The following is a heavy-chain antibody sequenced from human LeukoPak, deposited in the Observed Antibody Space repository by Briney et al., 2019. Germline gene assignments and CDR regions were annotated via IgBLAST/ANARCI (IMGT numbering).Heavy chain of an antibody. CDR1: GFTFSSYA. CDR3: AKPNWNIGFGGAFDI. V-gene: IGHV3-23*01. CDR2: ISGSGGST. J-gene: IGHJ3*02. D-gene: IGHD1/OR15-1a*01. Sequence: GGSLRLSCAASGFTFSSYAMSWVRQAPGKGLEWVSVISGSGGSTYYADSVKGRFTISRDNSKNTLYLQMNSLRAEDTAVYYCAKPNWNIGFGGAFDIWGQGTMVTVSS.